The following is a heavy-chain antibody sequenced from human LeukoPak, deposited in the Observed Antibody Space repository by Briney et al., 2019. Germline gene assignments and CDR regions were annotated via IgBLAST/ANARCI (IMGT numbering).Heavy chain of an antibody. Sequence: GGSLRLSCAASGFTFSSYEGNWVRQAPGKGLEWISYISSSVNTMYYADSVKGRFTISRDNAKNSVYLQMDSLRAEDTAVYYCASGSPAGDYWGQGTLVTVSS. CDR2: ISSSVNTM. J-gene: IGHJ4*02. CDR1: GFTFSSYE. D-gene: IGHD1-26*01. V-gene: IGHV3-48*03. CDR3: ASGSPAGDY.